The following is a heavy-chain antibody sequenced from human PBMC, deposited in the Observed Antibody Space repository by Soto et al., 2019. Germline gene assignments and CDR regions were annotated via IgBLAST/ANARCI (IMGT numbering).Heavy chain of an antibody. Sequence: EVQLLESGGGLVQPGGSLRLSCAASGFNFNSYAMTWVRQAPGKGLEWVSTISPGGDSTYFADSVKGRVTISRDNSKTALYLQMNSLRAEDTATYFCAKAIGNPDSCVYMDVWGTGTTVTVSS. V-gene: IGHV3-23*01. CDR3: AKAIGNPDSCVYMDV. D-gene: IGHD1-1*01. CDR2: ISPGGDST. CDR1: GFNFNSYA. J-gene: IGHJ6*03.